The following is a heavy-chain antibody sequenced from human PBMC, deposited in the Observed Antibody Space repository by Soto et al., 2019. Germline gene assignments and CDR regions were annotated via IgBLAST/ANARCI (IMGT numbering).Heavy chain of an antibody. D-gene: IGHD3-3*01. J-gene: IGHJ6*02. CDR1: GFTFTNYA. V-gene: IGHV1-18*01. CDR3: ARDGRAFSIFGETMDV. CDR2: ISAYSGDT. Sequence: VQLLQSGGEVRKPGASVKVSCKTSGFTFTNYAINWVRQAPGQGPQWMGWISAYSGDTKYAQRFQDRLTVTTDPSTTTAYMELRSLRSDDTAVYYCARDGRAFSIFGETMDVWGQGTTVTVSS.